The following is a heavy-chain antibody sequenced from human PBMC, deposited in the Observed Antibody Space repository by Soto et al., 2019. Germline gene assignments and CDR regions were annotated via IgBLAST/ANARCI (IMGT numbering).Heavy chain of an antibody. CDR3: ARDHSDFWSGSSYGMDV. J-gene: IGHJ6*02. CDR1: GGSISSGGYY. D-gene: IGHD3-3*01. Sequence: TSETLSLTCTVSGGSISSGGYYWSWIRQHPGKGLEWIGYIYYSGSTYYNPSLKSRVTISVDTSKNQFSLKLSSVTAADTAVYYCARDHSDFWSGSSYGMDVWGQGTTVTVSS. V-gene: IGHV4-31*03. CDR2: IYYSGST.